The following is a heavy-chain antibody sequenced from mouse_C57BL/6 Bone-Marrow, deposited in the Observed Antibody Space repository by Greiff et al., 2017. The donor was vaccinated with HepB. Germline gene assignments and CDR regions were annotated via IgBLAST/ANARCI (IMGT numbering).Heavy chain of an antibody. V-gene: IGHV1-52*01. CDR1: GYTFTSYW. J-gene: IGHJ1*03. Sequence: VQLQQPGAELVRPGSSVKLSCKASGYTFTSYWMHWVKQRPIQGLEWIGNIDPSDSETHYNQKFKDKATLTVDKSSSTAYMQLSSLTSEDSAVYYCARWRYGNHWYFDVWGTGTTVTVSS. CDR2: IDPSDSET. D-gene: IGHD2-1*01. CDR3: ARWRYGNHWYFDV.